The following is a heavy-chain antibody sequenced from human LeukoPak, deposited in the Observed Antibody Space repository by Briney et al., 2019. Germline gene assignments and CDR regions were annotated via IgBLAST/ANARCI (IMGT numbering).Heavy chain of an antibody. V-gene: IGHV1-18*01. CDR1: GYTFTSYG. J-gene: IGHJ4*02. D-gene: IGHD4-17*01. Sequence: EASVKVSCKASGYTFTSYGISWVRQAPGQGLEWMGWISAYNGNTNYAQKLQGRVTMTTDTSTSTAYMELRSLRSDDTAVYYCARDIDPNYGDSYLDYWGQGTLVTVSS. CDR2: ISAYNGNT. CDR3: ARDIDPNYGDSYLDY.